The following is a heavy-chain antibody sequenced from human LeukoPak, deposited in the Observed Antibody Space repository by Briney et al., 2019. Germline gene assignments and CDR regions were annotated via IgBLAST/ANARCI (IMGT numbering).Heavy chain of an antibody. D-gene: IGHD2-15*01. Sequence: GGSLRLSCATSGFTFSSYSMNWVRQAPGKGLEWVSSISSSSSYIYYADSVKGRFTISRDNAKNSLYLQMNSLRAEDTAVYYCALTGVAATEDDYWGQGTLVTVSS. V-gene: IGHV3-21*01. J-gene: IGHJ4*02. CDR1: GFTFSSYS. CDR3: ALTGVAATEDDY. CDR2: ISSSSSYI.